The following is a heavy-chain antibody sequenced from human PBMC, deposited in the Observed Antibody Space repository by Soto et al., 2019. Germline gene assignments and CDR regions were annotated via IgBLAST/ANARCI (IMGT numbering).Heavy chain of an antibody. V-gene: IGHV3-30-3*01. CDR2: ISYDGSNK. D-gene: IGHD6-6*01. Sequence: PGGSLRLSCAASGFTFSSYAMHWVRQAPGKGLEWVAVISYDGSNKYYADSVKGRFTISRDNSKNTLYLQMNSLRAEDTAVYYCARDRLPDSSSSSADYWGQGTLVTVSS. J-gene: IGHJ4*02. CDR1: GFTFSSYA. CDR3: ARDRLPDSSSSSADY.